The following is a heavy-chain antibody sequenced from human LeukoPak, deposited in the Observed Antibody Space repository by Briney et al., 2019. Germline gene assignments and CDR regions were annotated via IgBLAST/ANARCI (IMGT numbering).Heavy chain of an antibody. CDR1: GGSFSGYY. Sequence: PSETLSLPCAVYGGSFSGYYWSWIRQPPGKGLEWIGEINHSGSTNYNPSLKSRVTISVDTSKNQFPLKLSSVTAAGAAVYYCARAFWSGYKTWLDPWGQEPWSPSPQ. J-gene: IGHJ5*02. D-gene: IGHD3-3*01. CDR2: INHSGST. V-gene: IGHV4-34*01. CDR3: ARAFWSGYKTWLDP.